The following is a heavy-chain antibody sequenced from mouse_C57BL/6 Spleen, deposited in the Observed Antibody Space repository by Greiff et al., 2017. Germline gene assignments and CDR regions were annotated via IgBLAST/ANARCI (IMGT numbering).Heavy chain of an antibody. Sequence: QVQLQQSGAELVKPGASVKMSCQASGYTFTTYPIEWMKQNHGKSLEWIGNFHPYNDDTKYNEKFKGKATLTVEKSSSTVYLDLSRLTSDDSAVYYCARGGRKEYPYYAMEGWGQGTSVTVAS. D-gene: IGHD5-1*01. J-gene: IGHJ4*01. V-gene: IGHV1-47*01. CDR2: FHPYNDDT. CDR3: ARGGRKEYPYYAMEG. CDR1: GYTFTTYP.